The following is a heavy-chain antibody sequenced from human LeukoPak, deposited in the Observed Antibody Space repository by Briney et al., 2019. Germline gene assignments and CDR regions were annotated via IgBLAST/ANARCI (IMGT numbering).Heavy chain of an antibody. CDR1: GGSISRYF. CDR2: IYVSGSP. CDR3: ATEAAYYFDN. D-gene: IGHD2-15*01. V-gene: IGHV4-4*07. Sequence: SETLSLTCPVTGGSISRYFWSWIRQPAGKGLDWLGRIYVSGSPNYNPSLKSRVTMSVDTPKNQFSLKVSSVTAADTAVYYCATEAAYYFDNCGQGTLVTVS. J-gene: IGHJ4*02.